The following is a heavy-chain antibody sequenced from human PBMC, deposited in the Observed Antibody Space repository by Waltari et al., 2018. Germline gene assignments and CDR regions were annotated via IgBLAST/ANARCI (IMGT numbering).Heavy chain of an antibody. V-gene: IGHV4-59*01. J-gene: IGHJ4*02. D-gene: IGHD3-22*01. Sequence: QVQLQESGPGLVKPSETLSLTCTVSGGSISSYYWSWIRQPPGKGLEWIGYIYYSGSTNYNPSLKSRVTISVDTSKNQFSLKLSSVTAADTAVYYCARAVVPLGMIVFPYYFDYWGQGTLVTVSS. CDR2: IYYSGST. CDR1: GGSISSYY. CDR3: ARAVVPLGMIVFPYYFDY.